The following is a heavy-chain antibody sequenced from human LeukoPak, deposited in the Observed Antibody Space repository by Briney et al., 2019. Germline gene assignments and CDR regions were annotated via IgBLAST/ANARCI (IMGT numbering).Heavy chain of an antibody. D-gene: IGHD2-15*01. CDR2: INWNGGST. V-gene: IGHV3-20*04. CDR3: ARATQPLYCSGGSCYHGGAFDI. J-gene: IGHJ3*02. Sequence: PGGSLRLSCAASGFTFDDYGMSWVRQAPGEGLEWVSGINWNGGSTGYADSVKGRFTISRDNAKNSLYLQMNSLRAEDPAVYYCARATQPLYCSGGSCYHGGAFDIWGQGTMVTVSS. CDR1: GFTFDDYG.